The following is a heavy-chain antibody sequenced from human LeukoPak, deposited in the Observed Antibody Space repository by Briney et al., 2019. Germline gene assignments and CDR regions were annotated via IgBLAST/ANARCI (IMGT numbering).Heavy chain of an antibody. CDR1: GGSISTSNYY. V-gene: IGHV4-39*02. CDR3: ARAGATSGWFDP. Sequence: SETLSLTCTVSGGSISTSNYYWGWIRQPPGKGLEWIGNIFYSGGTYYSPSLRSRVTISLDTSRNQFSLKLNSVTAADTAVYYCARAGATSGWFDPWGQGTLVTVSS. CDR2: IFYSGGT. J-gene: IGHJ5*02. D-gene: IGHD1-26*01.